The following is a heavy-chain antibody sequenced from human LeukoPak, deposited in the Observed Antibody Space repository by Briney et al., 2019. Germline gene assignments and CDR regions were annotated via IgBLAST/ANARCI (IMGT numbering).Heavy chain of an antibody. CDR1: GFTFSNYW. CDR2: IKQDGSET. CDR3: ARDFWGAYRVDYFDY. J-gene: IGHJ4*02. Sequence: PGGSLRLSFAAPGFTFSNYWMGWAPRAPGKGVEGVATIKQDGSETYYVDSVRGRFTISRDNAKKSLYLQMNSLRAEDTAVYYCARDFWGAYRVDYFDYWGQGTLVTVSS. D-gene: IGHD3-3*01. V-gene: IGHV3-7*01.